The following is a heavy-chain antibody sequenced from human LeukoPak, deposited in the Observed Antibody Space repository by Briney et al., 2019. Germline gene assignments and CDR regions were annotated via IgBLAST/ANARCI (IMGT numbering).Heavy chain of an antibody. D-gene: IGHD3-10*01. Sequence: GESLKISCTASGHSFTSYWICWVRQMPGKGLERMGIISPSDSDTRSNQFLRSQVTISADKSTSTAYLQWSSLKASDTAMYYCERLRGITMVRGTYYLDYWGQGTLVTVSS. J-gene: IGHJ4*02. CDR1: GHSFTSYW. CDR3: ERLRGITMVRGTYYLDY. CDR2: ISPSDSDT. V-gene: IGHV5-51*01.